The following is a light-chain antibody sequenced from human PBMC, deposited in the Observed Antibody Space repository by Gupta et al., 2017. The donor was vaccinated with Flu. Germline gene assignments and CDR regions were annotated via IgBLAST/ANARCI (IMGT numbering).Light chain of an antibody. CDR3: QQHSSWPPIT. Sequence: EIVLTQSPATLSLSPGERATLSCRASQSVSSYLAWYQQKPGQAPRLLIYDASTSATCIPARFSSSGSRTDITLTISSLEPDDVAVYYCQQHSSWPPITFGQGTRLEIK. V-gene: IGKV3-11*01. CDR1: QSVSSY. J-gene: IGKJ5*01. CDR2: DAS.